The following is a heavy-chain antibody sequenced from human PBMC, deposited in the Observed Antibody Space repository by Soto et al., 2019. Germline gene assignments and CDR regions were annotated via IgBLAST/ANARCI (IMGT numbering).Heavy chain of an antibody. V-gene: IGHV1-3*01. Sequence: QVQLVQSGAEMKKPGASVKVSCKASGNPLTRNAIHWVRQAPGQGLEWMGWISGATGNTKSSQKFQGRVTFTRETSASTAFMELHSLNPDDTAVYFCARAPGITPYFDSWGQGPLVTVSS. CDR1: GNPLTRNA. CDR3: ARAPGITPYFDS. J-gene: IGHJ4*02. CDR2: ISGATGNT. D-gene: IGHD3-10*01.